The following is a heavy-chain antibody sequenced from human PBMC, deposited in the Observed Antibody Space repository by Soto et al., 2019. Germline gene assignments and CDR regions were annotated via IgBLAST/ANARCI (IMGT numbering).Heavy chain of an antibody. J-gene: IGHJ4*02. D-gene: IGHD2-15*01. CDR2: ISGSGGST. V-gene: IGHV3-23*01. CDR1: GFTFSSYA. CDR3: AKGDRYCSGGSCYSPPDY. Sequence: GGSLRLSCAASGFTFSSYAMSWVRQAPGKGLEWVSAISGSGGSTYYADSVKGRFTISRDNSKNTLYLQMNSLRAEETAVYYCAKGDRYCSGGSCYSPPDYWGQGTLVTVSS.